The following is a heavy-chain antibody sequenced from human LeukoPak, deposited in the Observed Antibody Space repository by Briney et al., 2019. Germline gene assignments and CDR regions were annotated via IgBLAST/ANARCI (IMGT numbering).Heavy chain of an antibody. D-gene: IGHD3-10*02. V-gene: IGHV3-74*01. CDR3: ARVGYYLPYFDY. J-gene: IGHJ4*02. CDR2: INTDGSST. Sequence: PGGSLRLSCAASGFTFSSYWMHWVRQAPGKGLVWVSRINTDGSSTSYADSVKGRFTISRDNAKNTLYLQMNSLRAEDTAVYYCARVGYYLPYFDYWGQGTLVTVSS. CDR1: GFTFSSYW.